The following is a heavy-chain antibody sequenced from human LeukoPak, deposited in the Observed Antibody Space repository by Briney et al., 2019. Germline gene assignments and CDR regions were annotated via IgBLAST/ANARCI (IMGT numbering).Heavy chain of an antibody. CDR1: GDSINSKSYY. J-gene: IGHJ4*02. CDR3: AREWQYQFDY. CDR2: IYTTSGST. D-gene: IGHD4-11*01. V-gene: IGHV4-61*02. Sequence: SETLSLTCTVSGDSINSKSYYWTWIRQPAGKGLEWIGRIYTTSGSTNYNPSLKSRVLISMDTSKNHISLRPNSVTAADTAVYYCAREWQYQFDYWGQGSLVTVSS.